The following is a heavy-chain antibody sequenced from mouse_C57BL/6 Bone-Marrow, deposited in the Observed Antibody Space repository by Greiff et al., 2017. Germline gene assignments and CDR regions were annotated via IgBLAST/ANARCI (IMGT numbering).Heavy chain of an antibody. CDR2: IDPESGGT. CDR1: GYTFTTYW. J-gene: IGHJ4*01. V-gene: IGHV1-72*01. CDR3: ARRGPFDY. Sequence: QVQLQQSGAELVKPGASVKMSCKASGYTFTTYWMNWVKQRPGRGLEWIGQIDPESGGTKYNEKFKSKATLTVDKPSSTAYVQLSSLTADDSAVYYCARRGPFDYWGQGTSVTVSS.